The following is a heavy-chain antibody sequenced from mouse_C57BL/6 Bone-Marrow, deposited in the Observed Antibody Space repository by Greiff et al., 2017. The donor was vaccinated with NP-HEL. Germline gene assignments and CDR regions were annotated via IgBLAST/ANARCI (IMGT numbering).Heavy chain of an antibody. CDR2: ISSGGSYT. J-gene: IGHJ4*01. V-gene: IGHV5-6*01. Sequence: EVKLQESGGDLVKPGGSLKLSCAASGFTFSSYGMSWVRQTPDKRLEWVATISSGGSYTYYPDSVKGRFTISRDNAKNTLYLQMSSLKSEDTAMYYCARHGYDLYYAMDYWGQGTSVTVSS. D-gene: IGHD2-2*01. CDR3: ARHGYDLYYAMDY. CDR1: GFTFSSYG.